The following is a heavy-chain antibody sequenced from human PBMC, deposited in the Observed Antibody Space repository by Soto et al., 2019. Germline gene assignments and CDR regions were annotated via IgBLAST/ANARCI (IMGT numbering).Heavy chain of an antibody. D-gene: IGHD3-10*01. CDR3: AREHYGSGSYYFNWFDP. Sequence: GGSLRLSCAASGFTFSSYSMNWVRQAPGKGLEWVSSISSSSSYIYYADSVKGRFTISRDNAKNSLYLQMNSLRAEDTAVYYCAREHYGSGSYYFNWFDPWGQGALVTVSS. V-gene: IGHV3-21*01. CDR1: GFTFSSYS. J-gene: IGHJ5*02. CDR2: ISSSSSYI.